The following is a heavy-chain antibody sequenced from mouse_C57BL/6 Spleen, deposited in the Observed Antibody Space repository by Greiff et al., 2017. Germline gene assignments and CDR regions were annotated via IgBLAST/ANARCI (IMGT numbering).Heavy chain of an antibody. CDR2: IYPGSGST. D-gene: IGHD2-4*01. V-gene: IGHV1-55*01. J-gene: IGHJ2*01. Sequence: VQLQQPGAELVKPGASVKMSCKASGYTFTSYWITWVKQRPGQGLEWIGDIYPGSGSTNYNEKFKSKATLTVDTSSSTAYMQLSSLTSEDSAVYYCARIGDYDEGGYFDYWGQGTTLTVSS. CDR1: GYTFTSYW. CDR3: ARIGDYDEGGYFDY.